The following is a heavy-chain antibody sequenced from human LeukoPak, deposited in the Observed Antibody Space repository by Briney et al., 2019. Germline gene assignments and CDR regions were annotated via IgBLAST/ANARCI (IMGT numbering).Heavy chain of an antibody. CDR1: GFTFSSFG. CDR3: AKDKEDYYYGSGHYFDY. V-gene: IGHV3-23*01. D-gene: IGHD3-10*01. Sequence: TGGSLRLSCAASGFTFSSFGMNWVRQAPGKGLEWVSAISGSGGSTYYADSVKGRFTISRDNSKNTLYLQMNSLRAEDTAVYYCAKDKEDYYYGSGHYFDYWGQGTLVTVSS. J-gene: IGHJ4*02. CDR2: ISGSGGST.